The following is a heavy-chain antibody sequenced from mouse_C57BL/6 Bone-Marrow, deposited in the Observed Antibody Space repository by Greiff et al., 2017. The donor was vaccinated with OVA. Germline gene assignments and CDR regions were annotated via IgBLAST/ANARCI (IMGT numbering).Heavy chain of an antibody. CDR3: TRDGDYYGSSPLFDY. CDR2: ISSGGDYI. V-gene: IGHV5-9-1*02. CDR1: GFTFSSYA. D-gene: IGHD1-1*01. J-gene: IGHJ2*01. Sequence: DVQLQESGAGLVKPGGSLKLSCAASGFTFSSYAMSWVRQTPEKRLEWVAYISSGGDYIYYADTVKGRFTISRDNARNTLYLQMSSLKSEDTAMYYCTRDGDYYGSSPLFDYWGQGTTLTVSS.